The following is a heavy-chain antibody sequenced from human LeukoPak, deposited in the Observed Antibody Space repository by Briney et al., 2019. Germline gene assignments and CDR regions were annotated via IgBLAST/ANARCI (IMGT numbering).Heavy chain of an antibody. CDR3: ARWELPGGYVY. CDR1: GFTFSSYS. V-gene: IGHV3-21*01. J-gene: IGHJ4*02. CDR2: ISGTSTYI. D-gene: IGHD1-26*01. Sequence: GGSLRLSCAASGFTFSSYSINWVRQAPGKGLEWVSSISGTSTYIYYADSVKGRFTISRDNAKNSVYLQMNSLRAEDTAVYYCARWELPGGYVYWGQGALVTVSS.